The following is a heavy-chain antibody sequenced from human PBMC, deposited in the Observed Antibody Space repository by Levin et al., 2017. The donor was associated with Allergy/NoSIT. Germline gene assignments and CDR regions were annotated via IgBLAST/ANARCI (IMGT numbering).Heavy chain of an antibody. V-gene: IGHV3-23*01. Sequence: PGGSLRLSCAASGFTFRSHAMSWVRQAPGKGLEWVSGISAGGGDTFYGDSVKGRFTMSRDNSRGTVYLQMNSLSAEDTAVYYCAKDLFYDHIWGSHRSGFDHWGQGTLVTVSS. CDR3: AKDLFYDHIWGSHRSGFDH. CDR2: ISAGGGDT. D-gene: IGHD3-16*02. J-gene: IGHJ4*02. CDR1: GFTFRSHA.